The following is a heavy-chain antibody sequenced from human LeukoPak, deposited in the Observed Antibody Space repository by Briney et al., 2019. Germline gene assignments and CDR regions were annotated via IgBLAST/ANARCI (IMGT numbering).Heavy chain of an antibody. CDR2: ISYDGSNK. D-gene: IGHD3-3*01. V-gene: IGHV3-30*03. CDR1: GFTFSSYG. J-gene: IGHJ4*02. Sequence: GGSLRLSCAASGFTFSSYGMHWVRQAPGKGLEWVAVISYDGSNKYYADSVKGRFTISRDNAKNSLYLQMNSLRAEDTAVYYCARGGENVLRFLEWLLPFFDYWGQGTLVTVSS. CDR3: ARGGENVLRFLEWLLPFFDY.